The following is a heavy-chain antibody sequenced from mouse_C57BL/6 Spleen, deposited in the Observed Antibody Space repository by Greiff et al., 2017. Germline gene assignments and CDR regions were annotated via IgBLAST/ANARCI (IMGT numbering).Heavy chain of an antibody. V-gene: IGHV3-6*01. J-gene: IGHJ2*01. Sequence: EVQLQQSGPGLVKPSQSLSLTCSVTGYSITSGYYWNWIRQFPGNKLEWMGYISYDGSNNSNPSLKNRISLTRDTSTNQFFLKLNSVSTVDTATNSCARGTIYDGYPYYFDYWGQGTTLTVSS. CDR1: GYSITSGYY. CDR3: ARGTIYDGYPYYFDY. CDR2: ISYDGSN. D-gene: IGHD2-3*01.